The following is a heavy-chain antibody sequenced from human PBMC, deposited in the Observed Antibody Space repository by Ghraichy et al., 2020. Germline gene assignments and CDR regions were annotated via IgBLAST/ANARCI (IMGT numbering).Heavy chain of an antibody. CDR2: ISAYNGNT. Sequence: ASVKVSCKASGYTFTSYGISWVRQAPGQGLEWMGWISAYNGNTNYAQKLQGRVTMTTDTSTSTAYMELRSLRSDDTAVYYCARDSDSGYDPPARWFDPWGQGTLVTVSS. J-gene: IGHJ5*02. CDR1: GYTFTSYG. V-gene: IGHV1-18*01. CDR3: ARDSDSGYDPPARWFDP. D-gene: IGHD5-12*01.